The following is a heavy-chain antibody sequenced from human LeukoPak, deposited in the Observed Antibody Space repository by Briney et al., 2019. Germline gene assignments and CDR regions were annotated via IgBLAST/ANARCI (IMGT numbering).Heavy chain of an antibody. V-gene: IGHV3-9*01. CDR1: GFTFDDYA. J-gene: IGHJ4*02. CDR2: ISWNSGSI. D-gene: IGHD6-19*01. CDR3: AKDISSGWYFLDY. Sequence: GGSLRLSCAASGFTFDDYAMHWVRQAPGKGLEWVSGISWNSGSIGYADSVKGRFTISRDNAKNSLYLQMNSLRAEDTALYYCAKDISSGWYFLDYWRQGTLVTVSS.